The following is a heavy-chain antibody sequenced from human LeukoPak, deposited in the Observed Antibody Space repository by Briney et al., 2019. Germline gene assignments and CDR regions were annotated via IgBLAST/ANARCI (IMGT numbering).Heavy chain of an antibody. CDR3: AKSGIAAAGTVPRWRCFDY. V-gene: IGHV3-23*01. D-gene: IGHD6-13*01. CDR2: ISGSGGIT. CDR1: GFTFSSYA. J-gene: IGHJ4*02. Sequence: GGSLRLSCAASGFTFSSYAMSWVRQAPGKGLEWVSAISGSGGITYYAGSVKGRFTISRDNSKNTLYLQMNSLRAEDTAVYYCAKSGIAAAGTVPRWRCFDYWGQGTLVTVSS.